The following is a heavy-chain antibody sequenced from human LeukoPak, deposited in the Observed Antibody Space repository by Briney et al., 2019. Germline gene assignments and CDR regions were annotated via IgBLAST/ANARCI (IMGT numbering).Heavy chain of an antibody. D-gene: IGHD6-19*01. V-gene: IGHV3-9*01. CDR1: GFTFTDYA. Sequence: GGSLSLSCSISGFTFTDYAVHWVRQVPGKGLEWVSGILWNGGETGYADSVKGRFTISRDNAKNSLYLQMNSLRAEDTALYYCAKVKARSGWFDYWGQGTLVTVSS. CDR3: AKVKARSGWFDY. J-gene: IGHJ4*02. CDR2: ILWNGGET.